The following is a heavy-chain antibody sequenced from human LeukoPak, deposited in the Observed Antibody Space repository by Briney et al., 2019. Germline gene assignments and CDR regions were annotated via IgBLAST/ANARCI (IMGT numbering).Heavy chain of an antibody. D-gene: IGHD3-22*01. J-gene: IGHJ4*02. CDR2: MNPNSGNT. CDR3: ARGAMIVVATKYYLDY. CDR1: GYTFTSYD. Sequence: ASVKVSCKPSGYTFTSYDINWVRQATGQGLEWMEWMNPNSGNTGYAQKFQGRVTMTRNTSISTAYMELSSLRSEDTAVYYCARGAMIVVATKYYLDYWGQGTLVTVSS. V-gene: IGHV1-8*01.